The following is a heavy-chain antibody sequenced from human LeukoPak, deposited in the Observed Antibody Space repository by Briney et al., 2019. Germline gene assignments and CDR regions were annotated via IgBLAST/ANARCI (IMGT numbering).Heavy chain of an antibody. J-gene: IGHJ4*02. CDR2: IVSSCYHI. CDR1: GFSFQDYL. CDR3: VRGSTLHRGLKFWALDH. V-gene: IGHV3-21*01. Sequence: GGSLRLSCAAPGFSFQDYLMNWVPQAPGEGLEWGSSIVSSCYHIFCTNPVRGCFTICTNNGNTSLYLQMNSLRVEHSALYYCVRGSTLHRGLKFWALDHWGQGTLVTVA. D-gene: IGHD2/OR15-2a*01.